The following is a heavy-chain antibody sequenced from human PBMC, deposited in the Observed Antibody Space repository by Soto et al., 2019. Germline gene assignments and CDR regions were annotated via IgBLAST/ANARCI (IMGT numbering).Heavy chain of an antibody. CDR3: ARQTTFSSSWYDH. J-gene: IGHJ5*02. Sequence: SETLSLTCTASGDSITNYYWTWIRQPAGKGLEWIGRIYSSGSTNYNSSLKSRVTMSVHTSKNQISLKLTSVTAADTAVYYCARQTTFSSSWYDHWGQGTLVTVSS. V-gene: IGHV4-4*07. D-gene: IGHD6-13*01. CDR2: IYSSGST. CDR1: GDSITNYY.